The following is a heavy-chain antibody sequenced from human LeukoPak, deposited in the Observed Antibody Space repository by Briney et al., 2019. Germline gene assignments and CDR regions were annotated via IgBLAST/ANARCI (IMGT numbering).Heavy chain of an antibody. Sequence: SQTLSLTCTVSGGSISSGDYYWSWIRQPPGKGLEWIGYIYYSGSTYYNPSLKSRVTISVDTSKNQFSLKLSSVTAADTAVYYCARSFDDDSSVDYWGQGTLVTVSS. CDR2: IYYSGST. D-gene: IGHD3-22*01. V-gene: IGHV4-30-4*01. CDR1: GGSISSGDYY. CDR3: ARSFDDDSSVDY. J-gene: IGHJ4*02.